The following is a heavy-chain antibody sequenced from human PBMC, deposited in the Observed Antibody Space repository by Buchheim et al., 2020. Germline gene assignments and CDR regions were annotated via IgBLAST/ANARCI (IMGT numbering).Heavy chain of an antibody. CDR3: ARSVWSLVGFWY. J-gene: IGHJ4*02. CDR1: GLSFSSYW. V-gene: IGHV3-74*01. D-gene: IGHD6-19*01. CDR2: INGDESIT. Sequence: EVQLEESGGGLVQPGGSLRLSCAASGLSFSSYWMHWVRQVPGKGLVWVSRINGDESITSYADSVRGRFTISRDNAKNTLYLQMNSLRAEDTAVYYCARSVWSLVGFWYWGQGTL.